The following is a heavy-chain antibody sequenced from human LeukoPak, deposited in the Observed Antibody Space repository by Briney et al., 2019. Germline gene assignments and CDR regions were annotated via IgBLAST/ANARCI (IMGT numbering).Heavy chain of an antibody. J-gene: IGHJ4*02. Sequence: ASVKVSCKVSGYTLTELSMHWVRQAPGKGLEWMGGFDPEDGVTIYAQKFQGRVTMTEDTSTDTAYMELSSLRSEDTAVYYCATSSGGKGYVPFDYWGQGTLVTVSS. D-gene: IGHD2-15*01. CDR2: FDPEDGVT. CDR1: GYTLTELS. CDR3: ATSSGGKGYVPFDY. V-gene: IGHV1-24*01.